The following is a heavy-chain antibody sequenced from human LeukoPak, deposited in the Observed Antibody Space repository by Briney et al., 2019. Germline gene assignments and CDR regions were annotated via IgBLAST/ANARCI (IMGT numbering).Heavy chain of an antibody. CDR3: AKGAMALDY. CDR2: ISYDGSNK. Sequence: GESLRLSCAASGFTFSSYGMHWVRQAPGKGLEWVAVISYDGSNKYYADSVKGRFTISRDNSKNTLYLQMNSLRAEDTAVYYCAKGAMALDYWGQGTLVTVSS. J-gene: IGHJ4*02. CDR1: GFTFSSYG. V-gene: IGHV3-30*18. D-gene: IGHD5-18*01.